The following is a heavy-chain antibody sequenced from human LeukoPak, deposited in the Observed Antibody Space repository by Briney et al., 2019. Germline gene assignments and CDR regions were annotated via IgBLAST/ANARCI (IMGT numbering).Heavy chain of an antibody. CDR2: INPSGGST. CDR1: GYTFNSYY. J-gene: IGHJ5*02. D-gene: IGHD3-22*01. CDR3: ARGHVSRRYYDSSDYLDWFDP. V-gene: IGHV1-46*02. Sequence: GASVKVSCKASGYTFNSYYMHWVRQAPGQGLEWMGIINPSGGSTSYAQKFQGRVTMTRDTSTSTVYMELSSLKSEDTAVYYCARGHVSRRYYDSSDYLDWFDPWGQGTLVTVSS.